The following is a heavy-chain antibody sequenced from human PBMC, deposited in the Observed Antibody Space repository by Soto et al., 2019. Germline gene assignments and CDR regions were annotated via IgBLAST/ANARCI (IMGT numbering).Heavy chain of an antibody. Sequence: QVQLVQSGAEVKKPGASVKVSCRTSGYTFTHYYIHWVRQAPGQGLEWLGIINPASGSTNYAQDFQGRVTLTMVTSTTTVYMELTGLRAEDTAIFYCARDLAAIDHWGQGTLVTVSS. V-gene: IGHV1-46*01. CDR2: INPASGST. D-gene: IGHD6-13*01. CDR1: GYTFTHYY. CDR3: ARDLAAIDH. J-gene: IGHJ4*02.